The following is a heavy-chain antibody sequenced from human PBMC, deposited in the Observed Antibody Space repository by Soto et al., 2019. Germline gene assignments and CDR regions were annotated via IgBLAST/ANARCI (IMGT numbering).Heavy chain of an antibody. D-gene: IGHD3-3*01. CDR1: GYTFSDYY. Sequence: GGSLRLSYAASGYTFSDYYMSWIRQAPGKGLEWISYIDTSGTKIYYADSVKGRFTITRDNAKNSLYLEMNSLRDEDTAVYYCASHYDMWSGYLSPVDYWGQGTLVTV. CDR3: ASHYDMWSGYLSPVDY. CDR2: IDTSGTKI. V-gene: IGHV3-11*01. J-gene: IGHJ4*02.